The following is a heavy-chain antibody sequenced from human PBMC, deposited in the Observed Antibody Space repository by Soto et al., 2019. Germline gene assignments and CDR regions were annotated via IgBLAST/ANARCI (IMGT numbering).Heavy chain of an antibody. CDR1: GFTFSSYG. D-gene: IGHD6-6*01. CDR2: IWYDGSNK. CDR3: ARDQGDSSSFDY. J-gene: IGHJ4*02. Sequence: GGSLRLSCAASGFTFSSYGMHWVRQAPGKGLEWVAVIWYDGSNKYYADSVKGRFTISRDNSKNTLYLQMNSLRAEDTAVYYCARDQGDSSSFDYWGQGTLVTVSS. V-gene: IGHV3-33*01.